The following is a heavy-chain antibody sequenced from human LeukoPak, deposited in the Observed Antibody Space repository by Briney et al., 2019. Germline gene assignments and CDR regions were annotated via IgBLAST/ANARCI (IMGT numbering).Heavy chain of an antibody. V-gene: IGHV4-39*01. CDR1: GGSISSSSYY. CDR2: IYYSGST. Sequence: SETLSLTCTVSGGSISSSSYYWGWIRQHPGKGREWIGSIYYSGSTYYNPSLKRRVTTSVHTSKNQFSLKLSSVTAADTAMYYCARLGIAARTWGQGTLVTVSS. CDR3: ARLGIAART. D-gene: IGHD6-6*01. J-gene: IGHJ5*02.